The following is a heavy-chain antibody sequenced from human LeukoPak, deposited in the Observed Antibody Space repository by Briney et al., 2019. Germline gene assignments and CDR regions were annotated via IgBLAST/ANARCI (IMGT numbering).Heavy chain of an antibody. D-gene: IGHD3-16*01. J-gene: IGHJ6*03. Sequence: PGGSLRLSCAASGFTFSSYGMHWVRQAPAKGLEWVAVISYDGSNKYYADSVKGRFTISRDNSKNTLYMQMNSLRAEDTAVYYCAKDIAFGYYYMDVWGKGTTVTVSS. V-gene: IGHV3-30*18. CDR2: ISYDGSNK. CDR3: AKDIAFGYYYMDV. CDR1: GFTFSSYG.